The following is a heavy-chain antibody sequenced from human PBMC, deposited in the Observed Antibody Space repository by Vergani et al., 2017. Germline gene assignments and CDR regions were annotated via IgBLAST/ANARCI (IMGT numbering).Heavy chain of an antibody. D-gene: IGHD6-19*01. J-gene: IGHJ6*02. CDR1: AFPLSSYS. CDR3: ARRSWAGTTYYYGMDV. CDR2: ISSSSYYI. V-gene: IGHV3-21*01. Sequence: EVQLVESGGGLVKPGGSLRLSCAVSAFPLSSYSMNWVRHAPGKGLEWVSAISSSSYYIYYADSVKGRFTISRANAKNALYLQMNSLRAEDTAVYYWARRSWAGTTYYYGMDVWGQGTTVTVSS.